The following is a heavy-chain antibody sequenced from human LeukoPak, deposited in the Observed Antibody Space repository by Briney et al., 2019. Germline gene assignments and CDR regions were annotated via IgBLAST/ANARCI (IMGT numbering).Heavy chain of an antibody. Sequence: SETLSLTCSVSGGSITYYYCNWIRQAPGKGLEWIGYIYTGGSTNYNPSLKSRVTMSVDTSNNQVSLKLSSVTAADTAVYYCAKWGDAFDLWGQGTTATVSS. J-gene: IGHJ3*01. CDR2: IYTGGST. CDR1: GGSITYYY. V-gene: IGHV4-4*09. D-gene: IGHD2-8*01. CDR3: AKWGDAFDL.